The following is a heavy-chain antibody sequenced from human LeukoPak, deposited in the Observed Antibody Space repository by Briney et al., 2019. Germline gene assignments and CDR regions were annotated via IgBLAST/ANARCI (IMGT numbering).Heavy chain of an antibody. CDR2: IYYSGST. CDR1: GGSISSYH. V-gene: IGHV4-59*01. D-gene: IGHD2-15*01. CDR3: ARTPGYCSGGSCYDS. J-gene: IGHJ5*01. Sequence: PPETLSLTCTVSGGSISSYHWSWIRQPPGKGLEWMGFIYYSGSTNYNPSLKSRVTISVDTSKRQFSLKVRSVTAADTAVYYCARTPGYCSGGSCYDSWGQGTLVTVSS.